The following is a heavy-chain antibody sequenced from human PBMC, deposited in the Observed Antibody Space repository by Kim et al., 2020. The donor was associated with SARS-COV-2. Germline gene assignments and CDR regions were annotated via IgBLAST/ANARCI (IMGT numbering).Heavy chain of an antibody. CDR1: GFTFSSYG. J-gene: IGHJ4*02. V-gene: IGHV3-33*01. Sequence: GGSLRLSCAASGFTFSSYGMHWVRQAPGKGLEWVAVIWYDGSNKYYADSVKGRFTISRDNSKNTLYLQMNSLRAEDTAVYYCARDSYYDSSGYRPNFDYWGQGTLVTVSS. D-gene: IGHD3-22*01. CDR3: ARDSYYDSSGYRPNFDY. CDR2: IWYDGSNK.